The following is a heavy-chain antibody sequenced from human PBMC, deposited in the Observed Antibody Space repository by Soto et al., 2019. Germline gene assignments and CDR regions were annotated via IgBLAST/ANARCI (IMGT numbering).Heavy chain of an antibody. Sequence: LRLSFAASGFTFGDYAMQWVRQAPGKGLEWVSAISWNSGSIDYADSVKGRFTISRDNAKNSLYLQMNSLRAEDTALYYCAKSHTTSGWYVTTDYWGQGTRVTVSS. CDR3: AKSHTTSGWYVTTDY. J-gene: IGHJ4*02. CDR2: ISWNSGSI. V-gene: IGHV3-9*01. D-gene: IGHD6-19*01. CDR1: GFTFGDYA.